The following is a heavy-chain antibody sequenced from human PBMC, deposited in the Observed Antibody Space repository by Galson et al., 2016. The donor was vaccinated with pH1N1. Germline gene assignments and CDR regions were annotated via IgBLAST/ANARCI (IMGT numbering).Heavy chain of an antibody. J-gene: IGHJ4*02. CDR3: ARTIAVAGAFNFDY. Sequence: SETLSLTCTVSGGSISGGYYWSWIRQPPGKGLEWIGYIFYTGSTNYNPSLKSRVTISVDTSKNQFSLKLSSVTAADTAVYYCARTIAVAGAFNFDYWGQGTLVTVSS. V-gene: IGHV4-61*08. CDR1: GGSISGGYY. D-gene: IGHD6-19*01. CDR2: IFYTGST.